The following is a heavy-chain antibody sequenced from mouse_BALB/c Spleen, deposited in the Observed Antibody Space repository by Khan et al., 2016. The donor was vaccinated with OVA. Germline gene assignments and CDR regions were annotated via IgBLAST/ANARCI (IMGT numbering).Heavy chain of an antibody. CDR2: ISYSGST. D-gene: IGHD3-2*02. J-gene: IGHJ2*01. CDR3: ARKARITY. Sequence: EVQLQESGPGLVKPSQSLSLTCTVTGYSITSGYGWNWIRQFPGNKLEWMGYISYSGSTNYNPPLKSRIPITLDTSKNQFILQLKSVATEDTATYYCARKARITYWGQGTTLTVSS. V-gene: IGHV3-2*02. CDR1: GYSITSGYG.